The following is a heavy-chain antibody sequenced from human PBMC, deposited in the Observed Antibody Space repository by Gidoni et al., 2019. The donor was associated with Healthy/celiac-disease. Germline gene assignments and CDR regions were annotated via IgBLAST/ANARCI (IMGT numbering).Heavy chain of an antibody. CDR3: ARGNLKQRQWLVPSPFDY. J-gene: IGHJ4*02. CDR1: GASFSGYY. CDR2: INHSGST. D-gene: IGHD6-19*01. V-gene: IGHV4-34*01. Sequence: QVQLQQWGAGLLKPSATLSLTCAVSGASFSGYYWRGIRQPPGKGLECIGEINHSGSTNYNPSLKSRVTISVDTSKNQFSLKLSSVTAADTAVYYCARGNLKQRQWLVPSPFDYWGQGTLVTVSS.